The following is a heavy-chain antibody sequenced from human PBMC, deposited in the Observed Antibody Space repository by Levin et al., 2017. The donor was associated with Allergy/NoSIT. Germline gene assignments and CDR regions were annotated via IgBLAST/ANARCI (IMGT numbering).Heavy chain of an antibody. J-gene: IGHJ6*03. Sequence: GASVKVSCAASGFPFSSYWVHWVRQAPGKGLVWVSRINSDASTTNYADSVKGRFTISRDNAKNTLYLQMNSLRVEDTAVYYCARDLGAPNYYYYYMDVWGKGTTVTVSS. V-gene: IGHV3-74*01. CDR2: INSDASTT. CDR1: GFPFSSYW. CDR3: ARDLGAPNYYYYYMDV. D-gene: IGHD3-16*01.